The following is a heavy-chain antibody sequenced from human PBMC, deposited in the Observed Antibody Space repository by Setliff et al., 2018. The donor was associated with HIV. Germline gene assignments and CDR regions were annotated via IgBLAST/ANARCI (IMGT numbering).Heavy chain of an antibody. CDR3: ARTASGSYEGPYYYYYMDV. CDR2: ISAYNGNT. V-gene: IGHV1-18*01. J-gene: IGHJ6*03. CDR1: GYTFTNYG. Sequence: ASVKVSCKASGYTFTNYGISWVRQAPGQGLEWMGWISAYNGNTNYAQKIQGRVTMTTDTSTSTAYMELRSLRSDATAVYYCARTASGSYEGPYYYYYMDVWGKGTTVTVSS. D-gene: IGHD1-26*01.